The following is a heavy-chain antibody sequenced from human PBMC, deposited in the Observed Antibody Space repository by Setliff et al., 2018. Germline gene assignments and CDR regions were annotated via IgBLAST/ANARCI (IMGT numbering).Heavy chain of an antibody. CDR1: GASISSGTYY. J-gene: IGHJ4*02. Sequence: PSETLSLTCTVSGASISSGTYYWAWVRQPPGKGLEWIGEIYSPSLKSRVTISVDTSKNQFSLKLTSVTAADTAVYYCARTGTYRYFDYWGQGTRVTVSS. CDR3: ARTGTYRYFDY. CDR2: IY. D-gene: IGHD1-1*01. V-gene: IGHV4-39*01.